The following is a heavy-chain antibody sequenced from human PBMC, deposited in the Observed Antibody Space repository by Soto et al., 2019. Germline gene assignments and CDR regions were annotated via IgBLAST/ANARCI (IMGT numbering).Heavy chain of an antibody. J-gene: IGHJ4*02. V-gene: IGHV3-7*01. CDR3: ARDSEAYYDILRRFDY. Sequence: GGSLRLSCAASGFTFSSYWMSWVRQAPGKGLEWVANIKQDGSEKYYVDSVKGRFTISRDNAKNSLYLQMNSLRAEDTAVYYCARDSEAYYDILRRFDYWGQGTLVTVSS. D-gene: IGHD3-9*01. CDR1: GFTFSSYW. CDR2: IKQDGSEK.